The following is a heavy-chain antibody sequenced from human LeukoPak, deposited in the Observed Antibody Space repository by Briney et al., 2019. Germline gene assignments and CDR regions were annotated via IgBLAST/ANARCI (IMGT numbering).Heavy chain of an antibody. CDR1: GFTLGSYW. J-gene: IGHJ3*02. Sequence: GGSPRLSCAASGFTLGSYWMIWVRQAPGKGLEWVANIKQDGSVQYYVDSVKGRFTISRDNAKNSLYLQMNSLRAEDTAVYYCVRDLDVYSSGWYDAFDIWGQGTMVTVSS. V-gene: IGHV3-7*01. D-gene: IGHD6-19*01. CDR2: IKQDGSVQ. CDR3: VRDLDVYSSGWYDAFDI.